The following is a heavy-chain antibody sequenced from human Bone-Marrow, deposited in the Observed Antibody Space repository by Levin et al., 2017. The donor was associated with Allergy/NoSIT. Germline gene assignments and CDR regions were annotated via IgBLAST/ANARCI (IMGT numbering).Heavy chain of an antibody. CDR1: GFTFSSYG. V-gene: IGHV3-33*01. D-gene: IGHD3-10*01. CDR3: ARDGGLLWFGDPDLFDY. Sequence: GESLKISCAASGFTFSSYGMHWVRQAPGKGLEWVAVIWYDGSNKYYADSVKGRFTISRDNSKNTLYLQMNSLRAEDTAVYYCARDGGLLWFGDPDLFDYWGQGTLVTVSS. J-gene: IGHJ4*02. CDR2: IWYDGSNK.